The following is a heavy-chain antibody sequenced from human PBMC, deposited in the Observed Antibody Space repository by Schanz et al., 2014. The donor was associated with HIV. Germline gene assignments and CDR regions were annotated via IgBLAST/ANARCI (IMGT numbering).Heavy chain of an antibody. Sequence: QLQLVESGGGVVQPGRSQRLSCAASGFNFSSYGMHWVRQAPGKGLEWVALIWYDGGNKYYADSVEGRFTISRDNSKNTLYLQMNSLRAEDTAVYYCYGDESGYWGQGTLVTVSS. D-gene: IGHD4-17*01. J-gene: IGHJ4*02. CDR1: GFNFSSYG. V-gene: IGHV3-33*01. CDR2: IWYDGGNK. CDR3: YGDESGY.